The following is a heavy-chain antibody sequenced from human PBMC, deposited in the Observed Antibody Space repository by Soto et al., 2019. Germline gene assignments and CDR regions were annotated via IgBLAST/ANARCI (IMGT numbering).Heavy chain of an antibody. CDR2: FYYSENT. J-gene: IGHJ6*02. V-gene: IGHV4-39*01. CDR1: GGSITSSSYS. D-gene: IGHD2-2*01. Sequence: SETLSLTCAVSGGSITSSSYSWGWVRQPPGKGLEWIATFYYSENTHYNPSLKSRVTISVDTSKNQFSLILTSVTAADTAVYYCARLGGHCSSSSCFGLYVMDVWGQGTTVIVSS. CDR3: ARLGGHCSSSSCFGLYVMDV.